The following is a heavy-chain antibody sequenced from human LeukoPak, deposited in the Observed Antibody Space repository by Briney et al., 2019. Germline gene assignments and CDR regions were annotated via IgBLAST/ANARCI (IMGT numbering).Heavy chain of an antibody. J-gene: IGHJ4*02. D-gene: IGHD1-26*01. CDR2: INPSGCST. CDR1: GYTFTSYY. Sequence: GASVKVSCKASGYTFTSYYMHWVRQAAGQGLEWMGIINPSGCSTSYAQKFQGRVTMNRDMSTSTVYMELSSLRSEDTAVYYCARVKPGGATTYDDWGQGTLVTVSS. V-gene: IGHV1-46*01. CDR3: ARVKPGGATTYDD.